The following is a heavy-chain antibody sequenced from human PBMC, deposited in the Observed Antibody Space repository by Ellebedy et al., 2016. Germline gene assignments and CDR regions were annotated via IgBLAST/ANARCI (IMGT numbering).Heavy chain of an antibody. V-gene: IGHV1-3*04. D-gene: IGHD6-19*01. CDR1: GYTFSTYT. Sequence: ASVKVSCKASGYTFSTYTMHWVRQAPGQRLECMGWINTDTGKTKYSQKFQGRVTMTRDTSASTAYMELSSLRSEDTAVYYCARVAVAGVGYFQHWGQGTLVTVSS. CDR2: INTDTGKT. CDR3: ARVAVAGVGYFQH. J-gene: IGHJ1*01.